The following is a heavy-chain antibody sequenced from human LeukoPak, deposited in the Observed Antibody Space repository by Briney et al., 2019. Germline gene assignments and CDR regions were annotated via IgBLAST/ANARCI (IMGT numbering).Heavy chain of an antibody. J-gene: IGHJ6*03. CDR1: GYTFNSHY. D-gene: IGHD3-22*01. CDR3: ARAPNYYDSNGYYSYYMGA. CDR2: VNPSGGST. Sequence: ASVKVSCKAAGYTFNSHYIHWVRQAPGQGLEWMGIVNPSGGSTRFSQKFQGRVSMATDVSTGTVYMELSSLRSEDTALYYCARAPNYYDSNGYYSYYMGAWGKGTTVTVS. V-gene: IGHV1-46*02.